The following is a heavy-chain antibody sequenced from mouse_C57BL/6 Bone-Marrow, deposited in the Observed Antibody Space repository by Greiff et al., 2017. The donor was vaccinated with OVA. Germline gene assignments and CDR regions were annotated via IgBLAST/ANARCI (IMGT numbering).Heavy chain of an antibody. Sequence: QVTLKVSGPGILQSSQTLSLTCSFSGFSLSTSGMGVSWIRQPSGKGLEWLAYIYWDDDKRYNPSLKSRLTISKDTSRNQVFLKITSVDTADTATYYCARRAVYYSNSWYFDVWGTGTTVTVSS. V-gene: IGHV8-12*01. J-gene: IGHJ1*03. CDR3: ARRAVYYSNSWYFDV. CDR2: IYWDDDK. CDR1: GFSLSTSGMG. D-gene: IGHD2-5*01.